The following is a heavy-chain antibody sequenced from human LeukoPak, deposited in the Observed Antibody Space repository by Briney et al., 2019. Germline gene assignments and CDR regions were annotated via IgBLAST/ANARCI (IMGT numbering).Heavy chain of an antibody. CDR3: ATDRKRSGYYLLPDY. J-gene: IGHJ4*02. V-gene: IGHV1-24*01. CDR2: FDPEDGET. CDR1: GYTLTELS. Sequence: ASVKVSCKVSGYTLTELSMHWVRQAPGKGLEWMGGFDPEDGETIYAQKFQGRVTMTEDTSTDTAYMELSSLRSEGTAVYYCATDRKRSGYYLLPDYWGQGTLVTVSS. D-gene: IGHD3-22*01.